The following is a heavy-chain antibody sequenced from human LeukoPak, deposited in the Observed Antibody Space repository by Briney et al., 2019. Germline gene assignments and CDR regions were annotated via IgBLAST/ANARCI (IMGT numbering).Heavy chain of an antibody. CDR1: GYTFTSFD. V-gene: IGHV1-8*01. CDR3: ARREVDTAMAIDY. D-gene: IGHD5-18*01. Sequence: GASVKVSCKASGYTFTSFDINWVRQATGQGLEWMGWMNPNSGNTGYAQKFQGRVTMTRNTSISTAYMELSSLRSEDTAVYYCARREVDTAMAIDYWGQGTLVTVSS. J-gene: IGHJ4*02. CDR2: MNPNSGNT.